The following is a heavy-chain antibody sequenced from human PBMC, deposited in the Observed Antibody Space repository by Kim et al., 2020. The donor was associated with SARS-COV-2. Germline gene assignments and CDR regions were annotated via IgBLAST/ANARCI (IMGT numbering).Heavy chain of an antibody. V-gene: IGHV1-18*04. CDR1: GYTFTSYG. Sequence: ASVKVSCKASGYTFTSYGISWVRQAPGQGLEWMGWISAYNGNTNYAQKLQGRVTMTTDTSTSTAYMELRSLRSDDTAVYYCARDLARGSGSYPHGLFDYYYYYGMDVWGQGTTVTVSS. CDR2: ISAYNGNT. J-gene: IGHJ6*02. CDR3: ARDLARGSGSYPHGLFDYYYYYGMDV. D-gene: IGHD3-10*01.